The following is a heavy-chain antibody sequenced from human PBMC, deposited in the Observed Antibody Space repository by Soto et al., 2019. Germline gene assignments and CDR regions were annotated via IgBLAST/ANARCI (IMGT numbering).Heavy chain of an antibody. CDR1: GFTFSSYW. V-gene: IGHV3-74*01. CDR3: AREGSSSGWYDYYYYGMDV. CDR2: INSDGSST. D-gene: IGHD6-19*01. J-gene: IGHJ6*02. Sequence: QPGGSLRLSCAASGFTFSSYWMHWVRQAPGKGLVWVSRINSDGSSTSYADSVKGRFTISRDNAKNTLYLQMNSLRAEDTAVYYCAREGSSSGWYDYYYYGMDVWGQGTTVTVSS.